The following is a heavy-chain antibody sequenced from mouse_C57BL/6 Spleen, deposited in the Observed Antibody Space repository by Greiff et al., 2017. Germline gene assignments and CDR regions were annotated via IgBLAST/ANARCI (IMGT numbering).Heavy chain of an antibody. CDR1: GFTFSDYY. Sequence: EVQLVESEGGLVQPGRSMKLSCTASGFTFSDYYMAWVRQVPEKGLEWVANINYDGSSTYYLDSLKSRFIISRDNAKNILYLQMSSLKSEDTATYYCAREYYGSRGFDYWGQGTTLTVSS. V-gene: IGHV5-16*01. CDR3: AREYYGSRGFDY. J-gene: IGHJ2*01. CDR2: INYDGSST. D-gene: IGHD1-1*01.